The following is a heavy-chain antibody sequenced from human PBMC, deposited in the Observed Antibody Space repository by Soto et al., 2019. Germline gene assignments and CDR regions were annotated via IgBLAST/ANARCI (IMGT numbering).Heavy chain of an antibody. Sequence: GASVKVSCKASGGTFSSYAISWVRQAPGQGLEWMGGIIPIFGTANYAQKFQGRVMITADKSTSTAYMELSSLRSEDTAVYYCARAGYCSGGSCYSYAFDIWGQGTMVTVSS. CDR3: ARAGYCSGGSCYSYAFDI. D-gene: IGHD2-15*01. CDR1: GGTFSSYA. J-gene: IGHJ3*02. V-gene: IGHV1-69*06. CDR2: IIPIFGTA.